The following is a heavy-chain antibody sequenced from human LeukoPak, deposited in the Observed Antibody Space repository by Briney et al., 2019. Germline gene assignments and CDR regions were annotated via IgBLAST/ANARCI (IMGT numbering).Heavy chain of an antibody. CDR3: AKDDTVTLFDY. Sequence: GGSLRLSCAASGFTFSSYAMSWVRQAPGKGLVWVSAISGSGGSTYYADSVKGRFTISRDNSKNTPYLQMNSLRAEDTAVYYCAKDDTVTLFDYWGQGTLVTVSS. V-gene: IGHV3-23*01. D-gene: IGHD4-17*01. J-gene: IGHJ4*02. CDR2: ISGSGGST. CDR1: GFTFSSYA.